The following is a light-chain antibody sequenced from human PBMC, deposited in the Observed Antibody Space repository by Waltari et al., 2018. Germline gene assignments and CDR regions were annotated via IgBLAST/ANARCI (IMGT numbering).Light chain of an antibody. Sequence: EIVLTQSPATLSLSPGETATLSCRASQGLSSSANSLAWYQQKPGQAPRLLIDDASSWASGIPARFSCSGSVTDFTLTISSLEPEDFAVYYCQQRGNWPITFGQGTRLEIK. CDR1: QGLSSS. CDR2: DAS. J-gene: IGKJ5*01. V-gene: IGKV3-11*01. CDR3: QQRGNWPIT.